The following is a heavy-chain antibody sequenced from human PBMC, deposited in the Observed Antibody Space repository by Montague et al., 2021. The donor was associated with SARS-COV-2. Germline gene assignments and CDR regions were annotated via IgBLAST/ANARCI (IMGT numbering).Heavy chain of an antibody. J-gene: IGHJ5*02. CDR1: GGSISSSSYY. V-gene: IGHV4-39*01. D-gene: IGHD3-3*01. Sequence: SETLSLTCTVSGGSISSSSYYWGWIRQLPGKGLEWIGSIYYSGSTYYXPSLKSRVTIPVDTSKNQFSLKLSSVTAADTAVYYCARHQQARITIFGVVEFNRWFDPWGQGTLVTVSS. CDR2: IYYSGST. CDR3: ARHQQARITIFGVVEFNRWFDP.